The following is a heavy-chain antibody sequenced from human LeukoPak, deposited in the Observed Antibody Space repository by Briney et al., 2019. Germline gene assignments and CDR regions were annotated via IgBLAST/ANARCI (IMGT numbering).Heavy chain of an antibody. CDR1: GYTFTGYY. Sequence: ASVKVSCKASGYTFTGYYMHWVRQAPGQGLEWMGWINPNSGGTNYAQKFQGRVTMTRDTSISTAYMELSRLRSDDTAVYYCARYLPLRGSSWYGSSFDSWGQGGLVTVSS. CDR2: INPNSGGT. J-gene: IGHJ4*02. V-gene: IGHV1-2*02. D-gene: IGHD6-13*01. CDR3: ARYLPLRGSSWYGSSFDS.